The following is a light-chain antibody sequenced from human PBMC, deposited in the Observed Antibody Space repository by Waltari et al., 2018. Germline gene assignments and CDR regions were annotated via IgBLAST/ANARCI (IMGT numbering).Light chain of an antibody. CDR1: QSVLFSLNNKNY. V-gene: IGKV4-1*01. CDR3: QQYCTTPLT. J-gene: IGKJ4*01. CDR2: WAS. Sequence: DIVMTQSPDSLAVSLGERATINCKSSQSVLFSLNNKNYLAWYQQKPGQPPKLLIYWASTRESGVPDRFGGSESGTEFNLTISSLQAEDVAVYYCQQYCTTPLTFGGGTKVEIK.